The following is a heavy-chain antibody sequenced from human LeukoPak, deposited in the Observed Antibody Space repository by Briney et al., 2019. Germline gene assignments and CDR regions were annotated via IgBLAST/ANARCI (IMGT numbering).Heavy chain of an antibody. CDR2: IRYDGSNK. J-gene: IGHJ4*02. D-gene: IGHD6-19*01. V-gene: IGHV3-30*02. CDR3: AKDWQWLDGSGVDY. CDR1: GFTFSSYG. Sequence: GGSLRLSCAASGFTFSSYGMHWVRQAPGKGLEWVAFIRYDGSNKYYADSVKGRFTISRDNSKNTLYLQMNSLRAEDTAVYYCAKDWQWLDGSGVDYWGQGTLVAVSS.